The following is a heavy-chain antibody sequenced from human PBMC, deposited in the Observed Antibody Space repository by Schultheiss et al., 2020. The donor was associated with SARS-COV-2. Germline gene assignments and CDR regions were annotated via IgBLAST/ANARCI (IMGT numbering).Heavy chain of an antibody. V-gene: IGHV4-38-2*02. CDR1: GYSISSCYY. D-gene: IGHD5-12*01. CDR2: IYHSGST. Sequence: SETLSLTCTVSGYSISSCYYWGWIRQPPGKGLEWIGSIYHSGSTYYNPSLKSRVTISVDTSKNQFSLKLTSVTAADTAVYYCARSTSGHEYWGQGTLVTVSS. CDR3: ARSTSGHEY. J-gene: IGHJ4*02.